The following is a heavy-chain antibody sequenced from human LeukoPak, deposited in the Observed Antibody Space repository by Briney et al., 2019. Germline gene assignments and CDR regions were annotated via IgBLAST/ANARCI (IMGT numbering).Heavy chain of an antibody. CDR2: ISSSSSTI. CDR1: EFPFRVYS. CDR3: VRVGGAFDL. Sequence: PGGSLRLSCAASEFPFRVYSMNWVGQAPGKGLEWISYISSSSSTIYYADSVKGRFTISRDNAKKSLYMQMNSLRAEDTAVYYCVRVGGAFDLWGQGTRVSVSS. V-gene: IGHV3-48*01. J-gene: IGHJ3*01. D-gene: IGHD3-16*01.